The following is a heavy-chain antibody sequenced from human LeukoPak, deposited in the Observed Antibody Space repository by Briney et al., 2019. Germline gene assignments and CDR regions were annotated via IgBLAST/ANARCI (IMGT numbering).Heavy chain of an antibody. CDR2: IYSGGST. V-gene: IGHV3-53*01. CDR3: AIPPLSGTGSSRPLAGVDV. Sequence: PGGSLRFYCAASGFTVSSNYMSWVRQAPGKGLGWVSVIYSGGSTYYADSVKGRFTISRDNSRNSLYLQMNSLRAEDTAVYYCAIPPLSGTGSSRPLAGVDVWGQGTMVTVSS. CDR1: GFTVSSNY. J-gene: IGHJ6*02. D-gene: IGHD3-10*01.